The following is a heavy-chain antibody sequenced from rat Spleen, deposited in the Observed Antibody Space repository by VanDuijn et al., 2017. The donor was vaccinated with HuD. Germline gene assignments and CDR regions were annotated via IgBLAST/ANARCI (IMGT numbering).Heavy chain of an antibody. CDR2: ISPSGVP. CDR3: ARQDTSGYSNWFAY. CDR1: GFTFSSFP. Sequence: EVQLVESGGGLVQPGRSLKLSCAASGFTFSSFPMAWVRQAPKKGLAWVASISPSGVPYYRDSVKGRFTVSRENAKSTLYLLMDSLRSEDTATYYCARQDTSGYSNWFAYWGQGTLVTVSS. V-gene: IGHV5-25*01. J-gene: IGHJ3*01. D-gene: IGHD4-3*01.